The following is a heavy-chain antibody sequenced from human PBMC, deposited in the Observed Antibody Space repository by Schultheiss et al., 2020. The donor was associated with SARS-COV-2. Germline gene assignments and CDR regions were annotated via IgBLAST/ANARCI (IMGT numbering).Heavy chain of an antibody. CDR3: ATEDPRVTVTHHYYYYGMDV. CDR2: IWYDGSNE. Sequence: GGSLRLSCAASEFTFNSYGMHWVRQAPGKGLEWVAVIWYDGSNEYYADSVRGRFTISRDTSKNTLYLQMNSLRAEDTAVYYCATEDPRVTVTHHYYYYGMDVWGQGTTVTVSS. V-gene: IGHV3-33*01. J-gene: IGHJ6*02. CDR1: EFTFNSYG. D-gene: IGHD4-11*01.